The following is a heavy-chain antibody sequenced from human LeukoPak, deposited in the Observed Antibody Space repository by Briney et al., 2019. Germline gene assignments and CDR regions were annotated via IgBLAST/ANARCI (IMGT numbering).Heavy chain of an antibody. CDR3: ARDFGGLLFVY. Sequence: PGGSLRLSCAASGFTFNSYEMNWVRQAPGKGLEWVSYISSSGSTIYYADSVKGRFTISRDNAKNSLYLQMNSLRAEDTAVYYCARDFGGLLFVYWGQGTLVTVSS. J-gene: IGHJ4*02. CDR2: ISSSGSTI. CDR1: GFTFNSYE. D-gene: IGHD3-10*01. V-gene: IGHV3-48*03.